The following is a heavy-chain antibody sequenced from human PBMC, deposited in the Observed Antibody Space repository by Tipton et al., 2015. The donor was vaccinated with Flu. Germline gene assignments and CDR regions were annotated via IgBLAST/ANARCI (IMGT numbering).Heavy chain of an antibody. V-gene: IGHV4-59*08. CDR2: IYYGGST. D-gene: IGHD4-17*01. J-gene: IGHJ4*02. CDR3: AAYGDSVVY. CDR1: GDSTGSYH. Sequence: TLSLTCTVSGDSTGSYHWSWIRQAPGKGLEWIGYIYYGGSTNYNPSLKSRLTISVDASKNQFSLELSSVTAADTAVYFCAAYGDSVVYWGQGALVTVSS.